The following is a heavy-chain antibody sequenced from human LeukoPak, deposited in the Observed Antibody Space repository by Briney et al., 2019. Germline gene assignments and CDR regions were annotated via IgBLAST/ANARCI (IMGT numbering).Heavy chain of an antibody. D-gene: IGHD3-3*01. V-gene: IGHV3-7*01. CDR1: GFTFSSYW. CDR3: ARVMTSTTYYDFWSDLWGAYYFDY. J-gene: IGHJ4*02. Sequence: PGGSLRLSCAASGFTFSSYWMSWVRQAPGKGLEWVANIKQDGSEKYYVDSVKGRFTISRDNAKNSLYLQMNSLRAEDTAVYYCARVMTSTTYYDFWSDLWGAYYFDYWGQGTLVTVSS. CDR2: IKQDGSEK.